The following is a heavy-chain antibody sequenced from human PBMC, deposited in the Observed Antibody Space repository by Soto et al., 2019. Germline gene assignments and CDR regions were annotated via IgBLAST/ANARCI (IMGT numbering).Heavy chain of an antibody. Sequence: PGGSLRLSCAASGFTFSSYSMNWVRQAPGKGLEWVSSISSSSSYIYYADSVKGRFTISRDNAKNSLYLQMNSLRAEDTAVYYCARQRITIFGVVIEDVWGQGXTVTVSS. CDR3: ARQRITIFGVVIEDV. CDR2: ISSSSSYI. CDR1: GFTFSSYS. J-gene: IGHJ6*02. D-gene: IGHD3-3*01. V-gene: IGHV3-21*01.